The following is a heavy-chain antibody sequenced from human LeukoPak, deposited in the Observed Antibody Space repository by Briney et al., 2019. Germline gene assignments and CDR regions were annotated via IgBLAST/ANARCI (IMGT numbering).Heavy chain of an antibody. CDR2: INHSGST. CDR3: ARGSGWYRRYFDY. V-gene: IGHV4-34*01. J-gene: IGHJ4*02. Sequence: SETLSLTCAVYGGSFSGYYWSWIRQPPGKGLEWVGEINHSGSTNYNPSLKSRVTISVDTSKNQFSLKLSSVTAADTAVYYCARGSGWYRRYFDYWGQGTLVPVSS. CDR1: GGSFSGYY. D-gene: IGHD6-19*01.